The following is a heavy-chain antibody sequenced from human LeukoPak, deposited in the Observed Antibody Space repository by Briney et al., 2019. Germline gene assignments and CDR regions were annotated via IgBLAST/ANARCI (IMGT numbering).Heavy chain of an antibody. V-gene: IGHV3-23*01. J-gene: IGHJ4*02. D-gene: IGHD6-19*01. CDR2: IFGSGGSA. CDR3: GKTTTGYSSGRYPGWPVDY. Sequence: PGGSLRLSCAASGFTFNSYAMYWVRQAPGKVLEWVSGIFGSGGSAHYADSVKGRFTISRDNSKNTVYLQMDSLRVEDTAVYYCGKTTTGYSSGRYPGWPVDYWGQGTLVTVSS. CDR1: GFTFNSYA.